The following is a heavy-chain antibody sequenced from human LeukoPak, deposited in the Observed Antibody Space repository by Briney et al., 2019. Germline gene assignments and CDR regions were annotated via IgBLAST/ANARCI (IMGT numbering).Heavy chain of an antibody. CDR2: IIPILGIT. CDR1: GGTFSSYT. J-gene: IGHJ5*02. CDR3: ARESRLTGAMNGFEP. D-gene: IGHD1-1*01. V-gene: IGHV1-69*04. Sequence: SVKVSCKASGGTFSSYTISWVRQAPGQGLEWMGRIIPILGITNYVQKFQGRVAITADKSTSTAYMEVNGLRSEDRAVCNCARESRLTGAMNGFEPWGKGTLVTVS.